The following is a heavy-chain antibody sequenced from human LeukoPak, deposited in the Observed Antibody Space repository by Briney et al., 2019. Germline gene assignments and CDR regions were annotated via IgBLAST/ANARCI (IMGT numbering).Heavy chain of an antibody. D-gene: IGHD2-8*02. CDR2: ITPNSGGT. CDR3: AVPAGTGVHNS. J-gene: IGHJ4*02. CDR1: GYTFTDYY. Sequence: ASLKVSCKASGYTFTDYYMHWVRQAPGQGLEWMGWITPNSGGTNYAQKFQGRVTITRDTSISTAYMGLSSLISDDTAVYYCAVPAGTGVHNSWGQGTLVTVSS. V-gene: IGHV1-2*02.